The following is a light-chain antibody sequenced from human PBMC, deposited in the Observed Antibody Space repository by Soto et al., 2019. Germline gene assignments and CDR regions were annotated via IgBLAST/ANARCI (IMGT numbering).Light chain of an antibody. CDR2: EVN. J-gene: IGLJ1*01. Sequence: QSALTQPPSASGSPGQSVSLSCSGGSSDVGGAKYVSWYQVKPGKAPKLIIYEVNRRPEGAPYRFSGSKSGNTASLTVSVLQAEDEGEYYCFLYADTNNFVFGSGTKLTVL. CDR3: FLYADTNNFV. CDR1: SSDVGGAKY. V-gene: IGLV2-8*01.